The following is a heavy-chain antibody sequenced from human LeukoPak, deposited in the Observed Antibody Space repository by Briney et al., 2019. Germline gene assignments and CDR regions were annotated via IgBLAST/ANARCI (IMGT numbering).Heavy chain of an antibody. V-gene: IGHV3-30*19. CDR1: GFTFSNYG. Sequence: GGSLRLSCEASGFTFSNYGMHWVRQAPGKGLEWVAVIWYDGSNKYYADSVKGRFTISRDNSKNTLYLQINSLRPEDTAVYYCARDGVGATVFDYWGQGTLVTVSS. J-gene: IGHJ4*02. CDR3: ARDGVGATVFDY. D-gene: IGHD1-26*01. CDR2: IWYDGSNK.